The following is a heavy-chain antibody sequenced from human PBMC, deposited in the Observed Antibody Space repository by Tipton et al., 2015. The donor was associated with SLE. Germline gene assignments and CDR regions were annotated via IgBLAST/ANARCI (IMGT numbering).Heavy chain of an antibody. Sequence: SLRLSCAASGFTFSSYGMSWVRQAPGKGLEWVSAISGSGGSTYYADSVKGRFTISRDNSKNTLYLQMNSLRAEDTAVYYCAKDSPRDIVVVPAAIPYYYYGMDVWGQGTTVTVSS. D-gene: IGHD2-2*01. CDR3: AKDSPRDIVVVPAAIPYYYYGMDV. V-gene: IGHV3-23*01. CDR1: GFTFSSYG. J-gene: IGHJ6*02. CDR2: ISGSGGST.